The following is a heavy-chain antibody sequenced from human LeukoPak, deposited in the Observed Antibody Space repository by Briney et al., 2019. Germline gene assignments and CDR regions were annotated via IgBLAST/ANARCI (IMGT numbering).Heavy chain of an antibody. D-gene: IGHD1-26*01. CDR2: IYYGGST. CDR3: ARGRGVIVGARRSPNWFDP. J-gene: IGHJ5*02. Sequence: PSETLSLTCTVSGGSISSSDYYWGWIRQPPGKGLEWIGSIYYGGSTYYNPSLKSRVTISVDTSMNQFSLKLSSVTAADTAVYYCARGRGVIVGARRSPNWFDPWGQGTLVTVSS. CDR1: GGSISSSDYY. V-gene: IGHV4-39*01.